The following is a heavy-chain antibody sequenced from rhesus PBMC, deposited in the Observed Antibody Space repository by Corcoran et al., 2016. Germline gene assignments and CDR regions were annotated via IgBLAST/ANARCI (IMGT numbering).Heavy chain of an antibody. CDR2: IYWDDDK. J-gene: IGHJ4*01. D-gene: IGHD5-24*01. V-gene: IGHV2S1*01. CDR1: GFSLSTSGMG. Sequence: QVTLKESGHALVKPTQTLTLTCTFPGFSLSTSGMGVGWIRQPPGKALEWLARIYWDDDKYYSTSLKSRLTISKDTSKSQVVLTMTNMDPVDTATYFCARIVWIGRGQYYFDFWGQGILVTVSS. CDR3: ARIVWIGRGQYYFDF.